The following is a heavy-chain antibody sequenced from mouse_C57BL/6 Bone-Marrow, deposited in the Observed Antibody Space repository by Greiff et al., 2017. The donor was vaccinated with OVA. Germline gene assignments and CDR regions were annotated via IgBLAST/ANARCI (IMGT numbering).Heavy chain of an antibody. V-gene: IGHV5-12*01. Sequence: DVKLVESGGGLVQPGGSLKLSCAASGFTFSDYYMYWVRQTPETRLEWVAYISNGGGSTYYPDTVQGRFTISRDNAKNTLYLQMSRLKSEDTAMYYCARHWYFDVWGTGTTVTVSS. CDR3: ARHWYFDV. CDR2: ISNGGGST. CDR1: GFTFSDYY. J-gene: IGHJ1*03.